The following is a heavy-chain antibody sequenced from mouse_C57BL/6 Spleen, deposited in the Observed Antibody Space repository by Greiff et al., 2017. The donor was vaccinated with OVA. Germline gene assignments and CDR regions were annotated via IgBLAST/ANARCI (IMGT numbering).Heavy chain of an antibody. D-gene: IGHD2-4*01. J-gene: IGHJ1*03. CDR3: ARGDYGRDYWYFDV. V-gene: IGHV1-47*01. Sequence: QVQLKQSGAELVKPGASVKMSCKASGYTFTTYPIEWMKQNHGKSLEWIGNFHPYNDDTKYNEKFKGKATLTVEKSSSTVYLELSRLTSDDSAVYYCARGDYGRDYWYFDVWGTGTTVTVSS. CDR2: FHPYNDDT. CDR1: GYTFTTYP.